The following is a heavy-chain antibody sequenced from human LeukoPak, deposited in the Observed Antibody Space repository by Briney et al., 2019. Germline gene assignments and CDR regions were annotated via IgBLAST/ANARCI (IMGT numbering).Heavy chain of an antibody. Sequence: GGSLRLSCAASGFTVSSNYMSWVRQAPGKGLEWVSYISSSSSTIYYADSVKGRFTISRDNAKNSLYVQMNSLRAEDTAVYYCARKGGADYWGQGTLVTVSS. V-gene: IGHV3-48*01. D-gene: IGHD3-16*01. CDR3: ARKGGADY. J-gene: IGHJ4*02. CDR2: ISSSSSTI. CDR1: GFTVSSNY.